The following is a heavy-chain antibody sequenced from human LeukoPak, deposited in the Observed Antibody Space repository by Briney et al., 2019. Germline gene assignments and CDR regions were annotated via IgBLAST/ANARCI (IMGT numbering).Heavy chain of an antibody. CDR2: IIPIFGTA. CDR1: GGTFSSYA. CDR3: ARDYCGDYGLLDY. Sequence: ASVKVSCKASGGTFSSYAISWVRQAPGQGLEWMGGIIPIFGTANYAQKFQGRVTITTDESTNTAYMELSSLRSEDTAVYYCARDYCGDYGLLDYWGQGTLVTVSS. D-gene: IGHD4-17*01. J-gene: IGHJ4*02. V-gene: IGHV1-69*05.